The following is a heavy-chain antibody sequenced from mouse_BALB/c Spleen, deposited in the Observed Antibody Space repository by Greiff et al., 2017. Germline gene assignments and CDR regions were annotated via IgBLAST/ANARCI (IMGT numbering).Heavy chain of an antibody. CDR3: ARHRYDEGGFDY. V-gene: IGHV5-9-3*01. D-gene: IGHD2-14*01. J-gene: IGHJ2*01. CDR1: GFTFSSYA. Sequence: EVQLVESGGGLVKPGGSLKLSCAASGFTFSSYAMSWVRQTPEKRLEWVATISSGGSYTYYPDSVKGRFTISRDNAKNTLYLQMSSLRSGDTAMYYCARHRYDEGGFDYWGQGTTLTVSA. CDR2: ISSGGSYT.